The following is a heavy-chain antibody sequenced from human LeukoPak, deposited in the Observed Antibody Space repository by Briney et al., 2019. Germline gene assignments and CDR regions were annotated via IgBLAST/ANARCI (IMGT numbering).Heavy chain of an antibody. CDR1: GGPISSSSYY. J-gene: IGHJ4*02. V-gene: IGHV4-39*07. CDR2: IYFSGNT. D-gene: IGHD4-17*01. Sequence: SETLSLTCTVSGGPISSSSYYWGWVRQPPGKGLEWIGSIYFSGNTYYNPSLKSRLTMSVDTSRNQFSLKLSSVTAADTAVYYCARERAVTTYYYFDYWGQGTLVTVSS. CDR3: ARERAVTTYYYFDY.